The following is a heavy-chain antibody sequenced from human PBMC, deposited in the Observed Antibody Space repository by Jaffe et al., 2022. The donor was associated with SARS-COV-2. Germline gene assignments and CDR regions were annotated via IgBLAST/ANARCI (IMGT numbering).Heavy chain of an antibody. Sequence: QVQLVESGGGVVQPGRSLRLSCAASGFTFSSYAMHWVRQAPGKGLEWVAVISYDGSNKYYADSVKGRFTISRDNSKNTLYLQMNSLRAEDTAVYYCASLGYTHGVDYWGQGTLVTVSS. CDR1: GFTFSSYA. V-gene: IGHV3-30*04. CDR3: ASLGYTHGVDY. CDR2: ISYDGSNK. J-gene: IGHJ4*02. D-gene: IGHD6-13*01.